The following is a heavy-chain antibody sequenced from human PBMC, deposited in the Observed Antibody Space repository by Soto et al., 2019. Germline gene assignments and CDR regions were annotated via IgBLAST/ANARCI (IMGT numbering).Heavy chain of an antibody. CDR1: GFTFGDYA. Sequence: GGSLRLSCTASGFTFGDYAMSWFRQAPGKGLEWVGFIRSKAYGGTTEYAASVKGRFTISRDDSKSIAYLQMNSLKTEDTAVYYCTRDRTEDYYDSSGYYSIDYWGQGT. CDR2: IRSKAYGGTT. D-gene: IGHD3-22*01. J-gene: IGHJ4*02. CDR3: TRDRTEDYYDSSGYYSIDY. V-gene: IGHV3-49*03.